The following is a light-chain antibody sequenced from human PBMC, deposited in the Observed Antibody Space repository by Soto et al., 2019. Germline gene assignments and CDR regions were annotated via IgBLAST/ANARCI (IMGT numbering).Light chain of an antibody. V-gene: IGKV3-15*01. CDR2: GAS. CDR3: QQYNNWPPLT. J-gene: IGKJ4*01. Sequence: EIVMTQSPATLSVSPGERATLSCRASQSVGSNLAWYQQKPGQAPRLLTYGASTRATGIPARFSGSGSGTEFTLTISSLQSEDFAVYYCQQYNNWPPLTFGGGTKVEIK. CDR1: QSVGSN.